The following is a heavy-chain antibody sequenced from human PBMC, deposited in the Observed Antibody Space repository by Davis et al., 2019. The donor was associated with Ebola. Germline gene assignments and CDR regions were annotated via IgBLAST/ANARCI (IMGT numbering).Heavy chain of an antibody. CDR2: IYHSGST. J-gene: IGHJ5*02. CDR1: AASVSNNY. Sequence: MPSETLSPTCPLPAASVSNNYWSWIRQPQGKGLEWIGEIYHSGSTNYNPSLKSRANTSVDTSKNQFSLKLSSVTAADTAVYYCARRRGIAARPLGFDPWGQGTLVTVSS. D-gene: IGHD6-6*01. CDR3: ARRRGIAARPLGFDP. V-gene: IGHV4-59*02.